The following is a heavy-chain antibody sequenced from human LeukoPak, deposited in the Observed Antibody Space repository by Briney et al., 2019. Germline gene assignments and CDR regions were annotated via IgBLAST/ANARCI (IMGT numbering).Heavy chain of an antibody. Sequence: GGSLRLSCAASGFTVSSNHMAWVRQAPGKGLEPVSVLYSGGTTYYADSLKGRFTISRDNSKNTLYLQMNTLRAEDTAVYYCARDGRYYDNSGYYFGYFDYWGQGTLVTVSS. CDR1: GFTVSSNH. D-gene: IGHD3-22*01. CDR2: LYSGGTT. CDR3: ARDGRYYDNSGYYFGYFDY. V-gene: IGHV3-53*01. J-gene: IGHJ4*02.